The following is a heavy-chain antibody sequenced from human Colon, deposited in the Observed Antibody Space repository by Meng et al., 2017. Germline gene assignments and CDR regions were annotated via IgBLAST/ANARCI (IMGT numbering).Heavy chain of an antibody. V-gene: IGHV4-4*02. CDR2: IYHSGST. CDR3: ARVIYASGNMAHLDC. D-gene: IGHD3-10*01. Sequence: QVRLQEPGPGLVKPSGTLSLTCAVSGDSIRSSNWWSWVRQPPGRGLEWIGEIYHSGSTNYNPSLKNRLSLTVDKSKNQFSLTLHSVTAADTAVYYCARVIYASGNMAHLDCWGQGTLVTVSS. CDR1: GDSIRSSNW. J-gene: IGHJ4*02.